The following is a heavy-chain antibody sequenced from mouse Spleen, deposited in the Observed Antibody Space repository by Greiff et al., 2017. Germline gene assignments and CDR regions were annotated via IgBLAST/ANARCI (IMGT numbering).Heavy chain of an antibody. J-gene: IGHJ2*01. CDR3: AREEGITTATDFDY. Sequence: QVQLQQSGAELVKPGASVKISCKASGYAFSSYWMNWVKQRPGKGLEWIGQIYPGDGDTNYNGKFKGKATLTADKSSSTAYMQLSSLTSEDSAVYFCAREEGITTATDFDYWGQGTTLTVSS. CDR1: GYAFSSYW. D-gene: IGHD1-2*01. V-gene: IGHV1-80*01. CDR2: IYPGDGDT.